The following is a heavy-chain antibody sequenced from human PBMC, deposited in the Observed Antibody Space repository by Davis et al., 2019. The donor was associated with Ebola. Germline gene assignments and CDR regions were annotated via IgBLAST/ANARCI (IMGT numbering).Heavy chain of an antibody. CDR3: ATLRRTITGMDDGFDI. Sequence: GESLKISCKASGNRFNSHWTGSVRQMPGKGLEWMGIIYTGDSDTRYSPSFRGQVTISADKSIKTAFPQWSSLKASDTAMYYCATLRRTITGMDDGFDIWGQGTMVTVSS. J-gene: IGHJ3*02. D-gene: IGHD1-20*01. CDR1: GNRFNSHW. V-gene: IGHV5-51*01. CDR2: IYTGDSDT.